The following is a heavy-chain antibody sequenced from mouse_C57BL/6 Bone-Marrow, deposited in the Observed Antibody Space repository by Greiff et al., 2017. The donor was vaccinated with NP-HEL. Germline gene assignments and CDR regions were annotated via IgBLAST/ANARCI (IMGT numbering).Heavy chain of an antibody. V-gene: IGHV5-4*01. Sequence: EVQRVESGGGLVKPGGSLKLSCAASGFTFSSYAMSWVRQTPEKRLEWVATISDGGSYTYSPANVKGRFTISRDNAKNNLYLQMSHLKSEDTAMYYFAREGSYEYYYAMDYWGQGTSVTVSS. CDR3: AREGSYEYYYAMDY. CDR2: ISDGGSYT. D-gene: IGHD1-1*02. CDR1: GFTFSSYA. J-gene: IGHJ4*01.